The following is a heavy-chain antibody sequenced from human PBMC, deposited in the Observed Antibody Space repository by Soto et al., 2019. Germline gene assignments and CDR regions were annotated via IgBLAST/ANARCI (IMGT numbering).Heavy chain of an antibody. CDR1: GVSITSGEDY. V-gene: IGHV4-31*03. CDR2: LHYTGST. Sequence: PSETLSLTCSVSGVSITSGEDYWSWIRQSPGKGLEWIGYLHYTGSTYYKASLKSRITISRDTSNNQFSLKLSSVTAADTAVYYCARDRRVVVTGTNWFDPWGQGALVTVSS. J-gene: IGHJ5*02. CDR3: ARDRRVVVTGTNWFDP. D-gene: IGHD2-21*02.